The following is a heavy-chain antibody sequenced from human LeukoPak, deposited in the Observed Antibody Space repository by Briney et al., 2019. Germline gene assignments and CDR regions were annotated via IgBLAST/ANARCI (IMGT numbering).Heavy chain of an antibody. CDR1: GGILSGDYF. V-gene: IGHV4-30-4*01. J-gene: IGHJ4*02. Sequence: PSQTLSLTCAVSGGILSGDYFWSWIRQPPGKGLEWIGYIFYSGHSYYNPSLKSRVTISVETSKNQFSLKLSSATAADTAVYYCARGGPYYYGTGTYYYFDYWGQGSQVTVSS. D-gene: IGHD3-10*01. CDR2: IFYSGHS. CDR3: ARGGPYYYGTGTYYYFDY.